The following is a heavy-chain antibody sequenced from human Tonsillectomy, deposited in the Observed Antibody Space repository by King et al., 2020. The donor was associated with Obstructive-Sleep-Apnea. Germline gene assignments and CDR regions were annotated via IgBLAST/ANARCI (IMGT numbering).Heavy chain of an antibody. J-gene: IGHJ4*02. V-gene: IGHV4-59*01. CDR2: IYYSGST. D-gene: IGHD5-18*01. Sequence: VQLQESGPGLVKPSETLSLTCAVSVGSISSYYWNWIRQPPGKGLEWIGNIYYSGSTNSNPSLTSRVTVSVDTSKNQFSLRLTSVTAADTAVYYCARGYNSFDYWGQGTLVTVSS. CDR3: ARGYNSFDY. CDR1: VGSISSYY.